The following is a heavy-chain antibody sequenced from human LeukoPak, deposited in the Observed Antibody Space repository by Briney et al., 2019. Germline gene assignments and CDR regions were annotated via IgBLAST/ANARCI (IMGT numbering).Heavy chain of an antibody. CDR3: AVYSGSYNDAFDI. J-gene: IGHJ3*02. CDR2: ISAYNGNT. CDR1: GYTFTSYG. D-gene: IGHD1-26*01. V-gene: IGHV1-18*01. Sequence: ASGKVSCKAPGYTFTSYGISWVRQAPGQGLEWMGWISAYNGNTNYAQKLQGRVTMTTDTSTSTAYMELRSLRPDDTAVYYCAVYSGSYNDAFDIWGQGTMVTVSS.